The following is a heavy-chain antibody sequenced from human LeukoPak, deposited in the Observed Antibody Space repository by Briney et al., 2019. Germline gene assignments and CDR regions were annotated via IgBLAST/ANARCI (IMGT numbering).Heavy chain of an antibody. J-gene: IGHJ4*02. D-gene: IGHD1-26*01. V-gene: IGHV3-48*04. CDR3: ARVDSGSYYFDY. CDR1: GFTFSTYW. Sequence: GGSLRLSCAASGFTFSTYWMHWVRQAPGKGLEWVSYISSSGSTIYYADSVKGRFTISRDNAKNSLYLQMNSLRAEDTAVYYCARVDSGSYYFDYWGQGTLVTVSS. CDR2: ISSSGSTI.